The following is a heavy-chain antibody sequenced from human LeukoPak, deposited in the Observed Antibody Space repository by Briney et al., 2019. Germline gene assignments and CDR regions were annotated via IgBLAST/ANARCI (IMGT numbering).Heavy chain of an antibody. J-gene: IGHJ5*02. CDR1: GYTFTGYY. V-gene: IGHV1-2*02. D-gene: IGHD1-26*01. CDR3: ARAVSWELGGWFDP. Sequence: ASVKVSCKASGYTFTGYYMHWVRQAPGQGLEWMGWINPNSGGTNYAQKFQGRVTMTRDTSISTAYMELSRPRSDDTAVYYCARAVSWELGGWFDPWGQGTLVTVSS. CDR2: INPNSGGT.